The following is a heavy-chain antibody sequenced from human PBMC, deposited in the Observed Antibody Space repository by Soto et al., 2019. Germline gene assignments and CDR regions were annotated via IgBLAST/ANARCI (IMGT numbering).Heavy chain of an antibody. CDR1: WDSVSSNSAA. V-gene: IGHV6-1*01. CDR2: TYYRSKWYK. D-gene: IGHD2-15*01. CDR3: VRTVGWLDP. J-gene: IGHJ5*02. Sequence: PSQTLSLTCAISWDSVSSNSAAWNWIRQSPSRGLEWLGRTYYRSKWYKEYAASVKSRITINPDTSKNQFSLQLNSVSPEDTAVYYCVRTVGWLDPWGQGTLVTVCS.